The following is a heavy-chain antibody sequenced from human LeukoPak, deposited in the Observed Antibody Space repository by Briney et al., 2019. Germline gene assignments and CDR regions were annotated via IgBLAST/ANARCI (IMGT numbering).Heavy chain of an antibody. J-gene: IGHJ6*02. CDR2: TYYRSKWYN. V-gene: IGHV6-1*01. CDR1: GDSVSGNSAA. Sequence: SQTLSLTCAISGDSVSGNSAAWNWIRQSPSRGLEWLGRTYYRSKWYNDYAVSVKSRITINPDTSKNQFSLQLNSVTPEDTAVYYCARDQSCGSTSCYYYYGMDVWGQGTTVTVSS. CDR3: ARDQSCGSTSCYYYYGMDV. D-gene: IGHD2-2*01.